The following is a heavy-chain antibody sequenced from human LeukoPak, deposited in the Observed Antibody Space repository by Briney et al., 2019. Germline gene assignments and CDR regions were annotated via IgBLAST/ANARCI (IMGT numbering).Heavy chain of an antibody. CDR1: GGSISSYY. D-gene: IGHD2/OR15-2a*01. CDR2: IYYSGST. J-gene: IGHJ2*01. CDR3: ARAFRARYFDL. V-gene: IGHV4-59*08. Sequence: SETLSLTCTVSGGSISSYYWSWIRQPPGKGLEWIGYIYYSGSTYYNPSLKGRVTISVDTSKNQFSLKLSSVTAADTAVYYCARAFRARYFDLWGRGTLVTVSS.